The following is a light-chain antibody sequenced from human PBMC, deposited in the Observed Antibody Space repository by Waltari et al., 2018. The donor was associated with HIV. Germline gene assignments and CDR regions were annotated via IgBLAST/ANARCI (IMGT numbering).Light chain of an antibody. CDR3: QAWDSSTGV. CDR1: TLGAKS. V-gene: IGLV3-1*01. CDR2: QTS. Sequence: SSELTQPPPVSVSPGQTASIPCSGATLGAKSACWYQQKPGQSPVLVIYQTSKRPSGIPERFAGSNSGNTATLTISGTQAMDEADYYCQAWDSSTGVFGTGTKVTVL. J-gene: IGLJ1*01.